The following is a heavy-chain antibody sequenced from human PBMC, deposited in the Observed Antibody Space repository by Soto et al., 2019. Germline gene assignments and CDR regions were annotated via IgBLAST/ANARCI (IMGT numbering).Heavy chain of an antibody. CDR2: ISSDGNNK. V-gene: IGHV3-30-3*01. CDR1: GFTVSAYT. CDR3: ARCEQPPFDY. Sequence: QVQLVESGGGVVQPGRSLRLSCAASGFTVSAYTMHWVRQAPGKGLEWVAVISSDGNNKYYTDSVKGRFTISRDTSTNTLYLQMNSLTDEDTAVYYCARCEQPPFDYWGQGTLVTVSS. J-gene: IGHJ4*02.